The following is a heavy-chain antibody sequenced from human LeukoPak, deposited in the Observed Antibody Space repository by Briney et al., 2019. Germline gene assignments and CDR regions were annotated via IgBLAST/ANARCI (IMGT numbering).Heavy chain of an antibody. CDR2: INWNGGST. D-gene: IGHD1-20*01. Sequence: GGSLRLSCEASGFTFENYVMSWVRHAPGKGLEWVSTINWNGGSTGYADSVKGRFTISRDSAKNSLFLQMNSLRAEDTAFYYCAREDYNWNDYYYYGMDVWGQGTTVTVSS. V-gene: IGHV3-20*04. CDR3: AREDYNWNDYYYYGMDV. J-gene: IGHJ6*02. CDR1: GFTFENYV.